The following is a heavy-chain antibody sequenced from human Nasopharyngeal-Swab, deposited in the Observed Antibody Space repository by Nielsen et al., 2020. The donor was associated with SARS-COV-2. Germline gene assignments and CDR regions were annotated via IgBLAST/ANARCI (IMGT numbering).Heavy chain of an antibody. CDR3: ARDKGGMATLDYYYYYYMDV. J-gene: IGHJ6*03. Sequence: SGTMPLTCAGSGGSICWYYWSWIRQRPGEGLERLGYIYYSGSTNYNPYLKSRVTISVDTSKNQFSLKLSSVTAADTAVYYCARDKGGMATLDYYYYYYMDVWGKGTTVTVSS. D-gene: IGHD5-24*01. CDR1: GGSICWYY. CDR2: IYYSGST. V-gene: IGHV4-59*01.